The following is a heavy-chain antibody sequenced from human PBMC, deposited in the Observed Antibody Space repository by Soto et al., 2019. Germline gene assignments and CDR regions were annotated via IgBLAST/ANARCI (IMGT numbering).Heavy chain of an antibody. D-gene: IGHD1-26*01. Sequence: VQLVESGGGLVQPGGSLRLSCAASGFIFSDHYMDWVRQAPGTGLEWVGRIKNKANSYTTEYAASVKGRFTISRDDSQNSLYLQMNSLKTEDTAVYYCTRISLVGATGGRYFDYWGQGTLLTVSS. CDR2: IKNKANSYTT. CDR3: TRISLVGATGGRYFDY. J-gene: IGHJ4*02. V-gene: IGHV3-72*01. CDR1: GFIFSDHY.